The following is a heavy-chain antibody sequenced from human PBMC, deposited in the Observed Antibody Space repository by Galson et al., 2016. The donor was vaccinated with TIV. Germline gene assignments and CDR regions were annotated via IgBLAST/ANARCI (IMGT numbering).Heavy chain of an antibody. CDR2: ISGAARST. V-gene: IGHV3-23*01. CDR1: GFTFGSFA. Sequence: SLRLSCAASGFTFGSFAMAWVRQAPGKGLEWVSTISGAARSTYYSDSVKGRFTISRDNSKSTLFLQMDTLRADDTSIHYCATTGVTTGFEYWGQGALVTVSS. J-gene: IGHJ4*02. D-gene: IGHD4-17*01. CDR3: ATTGVTTGFEY.